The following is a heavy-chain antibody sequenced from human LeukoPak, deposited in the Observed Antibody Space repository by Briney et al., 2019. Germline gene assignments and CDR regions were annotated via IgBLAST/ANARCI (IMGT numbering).Heavy chain of an antibody. Sequence: GSLRLSCAVSGFTFSNYAMNWVRQAPGKGLEWVSVISGSGGSTYYADSVKGRFTISRDNSKNTLYLQMNSLRVEDTAVYYCAKGPRTVRFGDRHKGMFDYWGQGTLVTVSS. V-gene: IGHV3-23*01. CDR3: AKGPRTVRFGDRHKGMFDY. CDR1: GFTFSNYA. J-gene: IGHJ4*02. CDR2: ISGSGGST. D-gene: IGHD3-10*01.